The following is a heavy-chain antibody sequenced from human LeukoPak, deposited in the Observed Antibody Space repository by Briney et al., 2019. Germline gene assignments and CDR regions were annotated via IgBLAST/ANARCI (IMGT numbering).Heavy chain of an antibody. J-gene: IGHJ3*02. CDR2: IYTCGST. CDR1: GGSISSYY. Sequence: SETLSLTCTVSGGSISSYYWSWIRQPAGKGLEWIGRIYTCGSTNYNPSLKSRVTMSVDTSKNQFSLKLSSVTAADTAVYYCASVHTAMVYGGGAFDIWGQGTMVTVSS. CDR3: ASVHTAMVYGGGAFDI. D-gene: IGHD5-18*01. V-gene: IGHV4-4*07.